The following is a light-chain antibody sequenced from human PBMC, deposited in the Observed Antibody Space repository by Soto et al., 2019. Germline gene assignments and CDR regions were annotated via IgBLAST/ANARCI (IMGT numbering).Light chain of an antibody. Sequence: DIQMTQSPSTLSGSVGDRVTITWRASQTISSWLAWYQQKPGKAPKLLIYKASSLQSGVPSRFSGSGSGTEFTLTISSLQPDDSATYYCLQYYDYRTFGQGTKVDIK. J-gene: IGKJ1*01. V-gene: IGKV1-5*03. CDR2: KAS. CDR3: LQYYDYRT. CDR1: QTISSW.